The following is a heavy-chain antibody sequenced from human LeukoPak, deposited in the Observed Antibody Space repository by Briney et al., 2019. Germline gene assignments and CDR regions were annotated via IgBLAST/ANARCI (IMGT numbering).Heavy chain of an antibody. CDR3: ARGWGSDYISGWDKSHDAFDI. CDR2: IYASGTT. D-gene: IGHD6-19*01. J-gene: IGHJ3*02. Sequence: SETLSLTCTVSGDSMTAYYWSWIRQPAGKALEWIGRIYASGTTNYNPSLKTRVIMSVDTSKKQFSLRLTSVTAADTATYYCARGWGSDYISGWDKSHDAFDIWGQGTKVTVSS. V-gene: IGHV4-4*07. CDR1: GDSMTAYY.